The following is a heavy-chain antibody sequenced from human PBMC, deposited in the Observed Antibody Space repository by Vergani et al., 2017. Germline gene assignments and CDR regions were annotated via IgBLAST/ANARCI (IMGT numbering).Heavy chain of an antibody. CDR2: VHVSGSI. J-gene: IGHJ5*02. CDR3: ARAYGANSGSRFDL. V-gene: IGHV4-59*12. CDR1: VGPISNYY. Sequence: QMQLQESGPGLVKSSETMSLSCLVSVGPISNYYWNWIRQSPGKGLEWIAYVHVSGSINYSPSLKNRVTVSVDTSKSQFSLTLTSATAADTAVYYCARAYGANSGSRFDLWGQGALVTVAS. D-gene: IGHD4/OR15-4a*01.